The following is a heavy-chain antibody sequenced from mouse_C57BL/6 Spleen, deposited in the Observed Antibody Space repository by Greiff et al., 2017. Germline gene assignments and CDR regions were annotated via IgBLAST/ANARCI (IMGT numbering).Heavy chain of an antibody. Sequence: VQLVESGPGLVAPSQSLSITCTVSGFSLTSYAISWVRQPPGQGLEWLGVIWTGGGTNYNSAIKSRLSISKDNSKRPVIRKMNSLQTEDTDRYDGARGSNYHAMDYWGQGTSVTVSS. J-gene: IGHJ4*01. CDR1: GFSLTSYA. CDR3: ARGSNYHAMDY. D-gene: IGHD2-5*01. CDR2: IWTGGGT. V-gene: IGHV2-9-1*01.